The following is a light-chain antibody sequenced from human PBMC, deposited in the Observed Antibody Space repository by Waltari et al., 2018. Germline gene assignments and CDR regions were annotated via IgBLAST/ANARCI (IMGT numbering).Light chain of an antibody. J-gene: IGLJ3*02. V-gene: IGLV2-14*03. CDR3: CSFTRSSTWV. CDR2: DVN. CDR1: TNDLGGYNL. Sequence: QSALTQPASVSGSPGQSIIISCTGTTNDLGGYNLVSWYQQHPGKAPKLMIYDVNSRPSGVSSRFSGSKSGNTASLIISGLQAEDEADYYCCSFTRSSTWVFGGGTKVTVL.